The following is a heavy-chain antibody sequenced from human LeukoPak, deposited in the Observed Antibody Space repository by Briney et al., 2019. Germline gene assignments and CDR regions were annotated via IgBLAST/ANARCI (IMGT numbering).Heavy chain of an antibody. V-gene: IGHV3-23*01. CDR2: IDSGGGT. CDR3: AKGPQGD. CDR1: GFTFSNYA. J-gene: IGHJ4*02. D-gene: IGHD3-16*01. Sequence: GGSLRLSCAASGFTFSNYAMSWVRQAPGKGLQWVSAIDSGGGTYYANSVKGRFTISRDNSKKTLYLQLNSLRAEDTAVYYCAKGPQGDWGQGALVTVSS.